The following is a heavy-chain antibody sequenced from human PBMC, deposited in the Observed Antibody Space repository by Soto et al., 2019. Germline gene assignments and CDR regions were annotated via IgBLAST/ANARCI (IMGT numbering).Heavy chain of an antibody. D-gene: IGHD1-26*01. J-gene: IGHJ4*02. V-gene: IGHV1-69*13. Sequence: ASVKVSCKASGGTFSSYAISWVRQAPGQGLEWMGGIIPIFGTANYAQKFQGRVTITADESTSTAYMELSSLRSEDTAVYYCARGGWELPHFDYWGQGTLVTVSS. CDR2: IIPIFGTA. CDR1: GGTFSSYA. CDR3: ARGGWELPHFDY.